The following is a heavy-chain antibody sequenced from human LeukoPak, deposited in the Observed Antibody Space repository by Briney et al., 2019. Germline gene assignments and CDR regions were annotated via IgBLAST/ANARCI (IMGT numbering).Heavy chain of an antibody. V-gene: IGHV4-59*08. D-gene: IGHD3-10*01. CDR2: IYYSGST. Sequence: ASETLSLTCTVSGGSISSYYWNWIRQPPGKGLEWIGYIYYSGSTNYNPSLKSRVTISVDTSKNQFSLKLTSVTAADTAVYYCARYGSGSYSDDHFQHWGQGTLVTVSS. CDR3: ARYGSGSYSDDHFQH. CDR1: GGSISSYY. J-gene: IGHJ1*01.